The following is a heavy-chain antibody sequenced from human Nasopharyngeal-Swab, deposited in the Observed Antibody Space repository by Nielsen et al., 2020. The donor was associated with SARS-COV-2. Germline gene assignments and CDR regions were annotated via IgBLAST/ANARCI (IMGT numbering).Heavy chain of an antibody. V-gene: IGHV3-23*01. CDR3: AKVLQQLVYDAFDI. J-gene: IGHJ3*02. CDR2: ISGSGGST. D-gene: IGHD6-13*01. Sequence: VRQAPGKGLEWVSAISGSGGSTYYADSAKGRFTISRDNSKNTLYLQMNSLRAEDTAVYYCAKVLQQLVYDAFDIWGQGTMVTVSS.